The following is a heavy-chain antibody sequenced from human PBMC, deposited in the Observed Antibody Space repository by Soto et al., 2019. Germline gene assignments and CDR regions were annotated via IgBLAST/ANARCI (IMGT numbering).Heavy chain of an antibody. J-gene: IGHJ3*02. Sequence: QVQLQESGPGLVKPSETLSLTCTVSGGSISSYYWSWIRQPPGKGLEWTGYIYYSGGTNYNPSLKHRVTISEDTSKNQFSLKLSSVTAADTAVYYCARLQLHAPHSPDAFDIWGQGTMVTVSS. CDR2: IYYSGGT. CDR3: ARLQLHAPHSPDAFDI. V-gene: IGHV4-59*08. CDR1: GGSISSYY. D-gene: IGHD2-15*01.